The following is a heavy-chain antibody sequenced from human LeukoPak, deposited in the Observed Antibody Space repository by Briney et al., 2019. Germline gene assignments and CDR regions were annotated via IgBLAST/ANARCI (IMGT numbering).Heavy chain of an antibody. CDR1: GGTFSSYA. CDR3: ARSPRGLTAFDI. D-gene: IGHD4/OR15-4a*01. CDR2: IIPIFGTA. Sequence: GASVKVSCKASGGTFSSYAISWVRQAPGQGLEWMGGIIPIFGTANYAQKFQGRVTITADKSTSTAYMELSSLRSEDTAVYYCARSPRGLTAFDIWGQGTMVTVSS. V-gene: IGHV1-69*06. J-gene: IGHJ3*02.